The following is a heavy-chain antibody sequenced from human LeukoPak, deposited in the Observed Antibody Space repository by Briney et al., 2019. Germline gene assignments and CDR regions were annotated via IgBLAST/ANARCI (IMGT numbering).Heavy chain of an antibody. V-gene: IGHV3-48*01. CDR2: ISSSSSTI. J-gene: IGHJ4*02. CDR1: GFTFSSYE. Sequence: GGSLRLSCAASGFTFSSYEMNWVRQAPGKGLGWVSYISSSSSTIYYADSVKGRFTISRDNAKNSLYLQMNSLRAEDTAVYYCARGAGAKLRGALWGQGTLVTVSS. D-gene: IGHD1-26*01. CDR3: ARGAGAKLRGAL.